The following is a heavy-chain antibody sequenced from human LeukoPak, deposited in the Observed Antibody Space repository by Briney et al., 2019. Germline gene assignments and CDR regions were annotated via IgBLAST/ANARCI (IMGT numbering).Heavy chain of an antibody. CDR3: AKDVCSSPRCLLYFNS. V-gene: IGHV3-23*01. Sequence: GGSLRLSCTTSGFAFSNYAMNWVRQAPGKGPEWVSGISGFNTYYADSVKGRFTIFRDNSKNVLYLQMDRLRAEDTAVYSCAKDVCSSPRCLLYFNSWGQGTLVTVSS. CDR1: GFAFSNYA. J-gene: IGHJ4*02. CDR2: ISGFNT. D-gene: IGHD3-10*02.